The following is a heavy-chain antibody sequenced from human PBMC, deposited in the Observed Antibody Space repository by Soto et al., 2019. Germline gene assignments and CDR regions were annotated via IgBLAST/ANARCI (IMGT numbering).Heavy chain of an antibody. CDR3: ARELTRSLDY. V-gene: IGHV3-30-3*01. Sequence: PGGSLRLSCAASGFTFSSYAMHWVRQAPGKGLEWVAVISYDGSNKYYADSVKGRFTISRDNSKNTLYLQMNSLRAEDTAVYYCARELTRSLDYWGQGTLVTVSS. CDR2: ISYDGSNK. J-gene: IGHJ4*02. CDR1: GFTFSSYA.